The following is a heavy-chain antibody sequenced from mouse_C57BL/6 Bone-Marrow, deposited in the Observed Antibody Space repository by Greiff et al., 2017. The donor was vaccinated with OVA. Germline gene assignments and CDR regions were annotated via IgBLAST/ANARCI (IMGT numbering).Heavy chain of an antibody. CDR1: GSTFRADG. CDR2: ISSGSSTI. V-gene: IGHV5-17*01. J-gene: IGHJ4*01. Sequence: EVRRVESGGGLVKPGGSLKLSGAASGSTFRADGLHWVRQAPGKGLEGVAYISSGSSTIYYADTVKGRFTISRDNAKNTLFLQMTSLRSEDTAMYYCARMDYWGQGTSVTVSS. CDR3: ARMDY.